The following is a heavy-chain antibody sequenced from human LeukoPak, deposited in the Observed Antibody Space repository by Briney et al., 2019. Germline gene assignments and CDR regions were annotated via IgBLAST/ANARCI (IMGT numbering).Heavy chain of an antibody. CDR3: ARDPRGPTEYDSSGRDSFDY. J-gene: IGHJ4*02. Sequence: GRSLRLSCAASGFTFSSYAMHWVRQAPGKGLEWVAVISYDGSNKYYADSVKGRFTISRDNSKNTLYLQMNSLRAEDTAVYYCARDPRGPTEYDSSGRDSFDYWGQGTLVTVSS. CDR2: ISYDGSNK. D-gene: IGHD3-22*01. V-gene: IGHV3-30*04. CDR1: GFTFSSYA.